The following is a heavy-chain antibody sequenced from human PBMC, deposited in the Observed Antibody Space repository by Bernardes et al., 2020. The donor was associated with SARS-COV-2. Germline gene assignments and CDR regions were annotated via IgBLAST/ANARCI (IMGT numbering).Heavy chain of an antibody. Sequence: GGSLRLSCAASGFTFSDYYMSWIRQAPGKGLEWVSYISSSGSTIYYADSVKGRFTISRDNAKNSLYLQMNSLRAEDTAVYYCASVRFLEWLLDVWGQGTTVTVSS. J-gene: IGHJ6*02. CDR2: ISSSGSTI. V-gene: IGHV3-11*01. CDR3: ASVRFLEWLLDV. CDR1: GFTFSDYY. D-gene: IGHD3-3*01.